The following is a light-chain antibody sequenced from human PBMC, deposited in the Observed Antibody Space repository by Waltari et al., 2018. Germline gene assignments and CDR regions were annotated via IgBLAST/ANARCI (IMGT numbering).Light chain of an antibody. V-gene: IGLV2-14*03. CDR1: SSDVGAYDY. J-gene: IGLJ1*01. CDR3: CSHTSTSTLV. Sequence: QSALTQPASVSGSPGQSITISCIGSSSDVGAYDYVSWYQQYPGKAPRLMIYDVTSRPSGVSYRFSGSKSGNTASLTISGLQAEDEADYYCCSHTSTSTLVFGNGTKVTVL. CDR2: DVT.